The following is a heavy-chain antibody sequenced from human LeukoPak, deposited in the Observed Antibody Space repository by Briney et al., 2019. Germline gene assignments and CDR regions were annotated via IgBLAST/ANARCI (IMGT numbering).Heavy chain of an antibody. J-gene: IGHJ4*02. D-gene: IGHD6-19*01. Sequence: PGGSLRLSCAASGFTFSSYWMHWVRQAPGKGLVRVSRINSDGSSTSYADSVKGRFTISRDNAKNTLYLQMNSLRAEDTAVYYCARGGSSGWYGGESYYFDYWGQGTLVTVSS. CDR1: GFTFSSYW. CDR2: INSDGSST. V-gene: IGHV3-74*01. CDR3: ARGGSSGWYGGESYYFDY.